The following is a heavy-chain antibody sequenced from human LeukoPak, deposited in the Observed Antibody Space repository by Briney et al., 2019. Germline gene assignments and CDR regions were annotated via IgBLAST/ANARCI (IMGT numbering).Heavy chain of an antibody. J-gene: IGHJ4*02. Sequence: GGSLRLSCAASGYTFSSYAMSWVRQAPGRGREWVSAISGSGGSTYYADSVKGRFTISRDNSKNTLCLQMNSRRAEDTAVYYCAKGTPLGYYFDYWGQGTLVTVPS. V-gene: IGHV3-23*01. CDR1: GYTFSSYA. D-gene: IGHD7-27*01. CDR2: ISGSGGST. CDR3: AKGTPLGYYFDY.